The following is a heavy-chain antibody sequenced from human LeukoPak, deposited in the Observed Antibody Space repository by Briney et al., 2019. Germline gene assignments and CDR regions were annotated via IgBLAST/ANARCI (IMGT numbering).Heavy chain of an antibody. CDR3: ARVSYYYGSGSYLVDY. CDR1: GGSISSYY. J-gene: IGHJ4*02. CDR2: IYTSGST. D-gene: IGHD3-10*01. Sequence: SETLSLTCTVSGGSISSYYWSWIRQPAEKGLEWIGRIYTSGSTNYNPSLKSRVTMSVDTSKNQFSLKLSSVTAADTAVYYCARVSYYYGSGSYLVDYWGQGTLVTVSS. V-gene: IGHV4-4*07.